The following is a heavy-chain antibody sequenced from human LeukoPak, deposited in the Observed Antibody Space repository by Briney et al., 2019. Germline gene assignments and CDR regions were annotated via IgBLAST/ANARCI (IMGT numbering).Heavy chain of an antibody. CDR2: IKQDGGAK. V-gene: IGHV3-7*01. CDR1: GFTFSSHW. Sequence: GGSLRLSCAASGFTFSSHWMSWVRQAPGKGLEWVANIKQDGGAKYYVDSVKGRFTISRDNAKNSLYLQMNSLRAEDTAMYYCAREGYWGQGTLVTVSS. CDR3: AREGY. J-gene: IGHJ4*02.